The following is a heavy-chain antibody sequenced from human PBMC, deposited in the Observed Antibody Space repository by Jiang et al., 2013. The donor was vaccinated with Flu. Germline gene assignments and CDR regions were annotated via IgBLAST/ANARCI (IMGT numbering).Heavy chain of an antibody. V-gene: IGHV2-5*02. CDR3: AHFLIGDYAFDF. CDR2: IYWDGDQ. D-gene: IGHD7-27*01. CDR1: GFSLNDYGVG. Sequence: KPTQTLTLTCSFTGFSLNDYGVGAAWIRQPPGRALEWLALIYWDGDQRYSPSVTSRISITKDTSRNQVLLTLSDMDPVDTSTYYCAHFLIGDYAFDFWGPGTMVTVSS. J-gene: IGHJ3*01.